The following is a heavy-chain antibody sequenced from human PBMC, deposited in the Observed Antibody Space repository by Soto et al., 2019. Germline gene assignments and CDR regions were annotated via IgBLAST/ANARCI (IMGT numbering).Heavy chain of an antibody. J-gene: IGHJ2*01. CDR2: ISYDGSNK. D-gene: IGHD4-4*01. CDR3: AKDMADYTWRSWYFDL. CDR1: GFTFSSYG. V-gene: IGHV3-30*18. Sequence: QVQLVESGGGVVQPGRSLRLSCAASGFTFSSYGMHWVRQAPGKGLEWVAVISYDGSNKYYADSVKGRFTISRDNSKNTLYLQMNSLRAEDTAVYYCAKDMADYTWRSWYFDLWGRGTLVTVSS.